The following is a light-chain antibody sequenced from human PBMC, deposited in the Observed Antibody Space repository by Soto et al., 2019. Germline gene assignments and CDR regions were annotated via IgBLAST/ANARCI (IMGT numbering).Light chain of an antibody. J-gene: IGKJ5*01. Sequence: EIVMTQSPATLSVSPGERATLSCRASQSVSNNLAWYQQKPGQAPRLLIYGASTRATGIPARLSGSGSGTEFTLTISSLQSEDFAIYYCQQYNNWPSITFGQGTRLEIK. V-gene: IGKV3-15*01. CDR3: QQYNNWPSIT. CDR1: QSVSNN. CDR2: GAS.